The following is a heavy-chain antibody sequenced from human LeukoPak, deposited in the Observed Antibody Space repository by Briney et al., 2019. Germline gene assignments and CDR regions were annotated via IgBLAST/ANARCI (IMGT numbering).Heavy chain of an antibody. CDR1: GGTFSSYA. CDR2: IIPIFGTA. J-gene: IGHJ3*02. Sequence: ASVKVSCKASGGTFSSYAISWVRQALGQGLEWMGGIIPIFGTANYAQKFQGRVTITADKSTSTAYMELSSLRSEDTAVYYCARSGRGDYFSPPHAFDIWGQGTMVTVSS. D-gene: IGHD4-17*01. CDR3: ARSGRGDYFSPPHAFDI. V-gene: IGHV1-69*06.